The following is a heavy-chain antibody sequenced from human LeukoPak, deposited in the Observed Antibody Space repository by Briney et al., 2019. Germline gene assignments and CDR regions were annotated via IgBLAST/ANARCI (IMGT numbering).Heavy chain of an antibody. CDR2: ISYDGSNK. D-gene: IGHD3-3*01. J-gene: IGHJ4*02. CDR1: GFTFSSYG. CDR3: AGQLELRFLEWLFDY. Sequence: GRSLRLSCAASGFTFSSYGMHWVRQAPGKGLEWVAVISYDGSNKYYADSVKGRFTISRDNSKSTLYLQMNSLRAEDTAVYYCAGQLELRFLEWLFDYWGQGTLVTVSS. V-gene: IGHV3-30*03.